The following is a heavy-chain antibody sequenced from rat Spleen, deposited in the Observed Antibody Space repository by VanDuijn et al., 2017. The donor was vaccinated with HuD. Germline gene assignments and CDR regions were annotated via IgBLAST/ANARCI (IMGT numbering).Heavy chain of an antibody. V-gene: IGHV5-25*01. J-gene: IGHJ3*01. Sequence: EVQLVESGGGLVQPGRSMKLSCAALGFTFSNYYMAWVRQAPTKGLEWVASISTGGGNTYYRDSVKGRFTISRDNAKSTLYLQMDSLRSEDTATYYCARQGYGYKGFAYWGQGTLVTVSS. CDR2: ISTGGGNT. D-gene: IGHD1-9*01. CDR3: ARQGYGYKGFAY. CDR1: GFTFSNYY.